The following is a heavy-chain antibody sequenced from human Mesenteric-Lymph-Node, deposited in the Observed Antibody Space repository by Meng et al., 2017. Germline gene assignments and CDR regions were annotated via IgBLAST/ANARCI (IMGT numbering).Heavy chain of an antibody. CDR1: GFTFSTYG. CDR3: ANSMSTITLPDY. V-gene: IGHV3-30*18. Sequence: QVQLLESGGGVVQPGRSLRLSCAASGFTFSTYGMHWVRQAPGKGLEWVAVISYDGSNKYYADSVKGRFTISRDNSKNTVYLQMNSLRTEDTAVYYCANSMSTITLPDYWGQGTLVTVSS. D-gene: IGHD5-24*01. CDR2: ISYDGSNK. J-gene: IGHJ4*02.